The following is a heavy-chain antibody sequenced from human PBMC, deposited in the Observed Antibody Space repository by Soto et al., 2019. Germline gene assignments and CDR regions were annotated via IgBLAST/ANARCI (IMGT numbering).Heavy chain of an antibody. CDR2: IYPGDSDT. Sequence: PGESLKISCEGSGYTFSSYWIGWVRQMPGKGLEWMGIIYPGDSDTKYNPSFQGQVTISADKSINTAYLQWSSLKASDSAMYYCASLTSLPQYHSMDVCGREPTVTGS. V-gene: IGHV5-51*01. CDR1: GYTFSSYW. J-gene: IGHJ6*02. D-gene: IGHD3-9*01. CDR3: ASLTSLPQYHSMDV.